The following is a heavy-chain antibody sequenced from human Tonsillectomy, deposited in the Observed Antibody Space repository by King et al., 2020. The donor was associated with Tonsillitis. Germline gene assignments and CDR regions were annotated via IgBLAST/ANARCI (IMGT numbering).Heavy chain of an antibody. J-gene: IGHJ3*01. D-gene: IGHD6-13*01. CDR1: EFSFNLYA. CDR2: ISYDGSIT. Sequence: VQLVESGGGVVQPGRSLRLSCEAFEFSFNLYAMHWVRQAPGKGLEWVAVISYDGSITYYADSVKGRFTISRDNSKNTLYLQMNSLRPEDTAVFYCARDPDYSTSRRKDAFDFWGQGTLVTVSS. V-gene: IGHV3-30-3*01. CDR3: ARDPDYSTSRRKDAFDF.